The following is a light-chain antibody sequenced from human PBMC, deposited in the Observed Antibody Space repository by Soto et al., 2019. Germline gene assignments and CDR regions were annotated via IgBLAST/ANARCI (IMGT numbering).Light chain of an antibody. CDR1: QSVDSRY. V-gene: IGKV3-20*01. J-gene: IGKJ2*03. CDR3: QQYGSSPRYS. CDR2: AVS. Sequence: DIVLKQSPGTLSLSPGERAPLSCRASQSVDSRYFAWYQQKPGQAPRLVIHAVSRRATGIPDRFSGSGSGTDFTLTISRLEPEDFAEYYCQQYGSSPRYSFGQGTYLEIK.